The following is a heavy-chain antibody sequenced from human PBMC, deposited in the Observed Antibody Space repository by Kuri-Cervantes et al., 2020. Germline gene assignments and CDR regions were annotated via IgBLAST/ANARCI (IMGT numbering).Heavy chain of an antibody. V-gene: IGHV3-23*01. D-gene: IGHD1-26*01. CDR1: GLTFSSYA. CDR3: AVHSGSYYYFDY. J-gene: IGHJ4*02. CDR2: ISGSGGRT. Sequence: GESLKISCAASGLTFSSYAMSWVRQAPGKGLEWVSAISGSGGRTYYADSVKGRFTISRDNSKNTLYLQMNSLRAEDTAVYYCAVHSGSYYYFDYWGQGTLVTVSS.